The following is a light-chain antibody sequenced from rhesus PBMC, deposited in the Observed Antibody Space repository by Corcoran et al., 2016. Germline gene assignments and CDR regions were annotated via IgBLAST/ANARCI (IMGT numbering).Light chain of an antibody. CDR1: QGISSW. CDR3: LQYSSSPYS. CDR2: NAS. Sequence: DIQMTQSPSSLSASVGDTVTITCQASQGISSWLAWYQQKPGKAPKLLSYNASSLQSGVPSRFSGTGSGTDFTLTIRSLQPEDFATYYCLQYSSSPYSFGQGTKVEIK. V-gene: IGKV1-22*01. J-gene: IGKJ2*01.